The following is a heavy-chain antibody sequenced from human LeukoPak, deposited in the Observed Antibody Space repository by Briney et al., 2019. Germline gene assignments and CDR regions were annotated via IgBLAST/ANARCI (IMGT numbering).Heavy chain of an antibody. Sequence: KPSETLSLTCAVYGGSFSGYYWSWIRQPPGKGLEWIGEINHSGSTNYNPSLKSRVTISVDTSKNQFSLKLSSVTAADTAVYYCARRGPIAAAGTVRVYYYYMDVWGKGTTVTISS. J-gene: IGHJ6*03. V-gene: IGHV4-34*01. D-gene: IGHD6-13*01. CDR2: INHSGST. CDR1: GGSFSGYY. CDR3: ARRGPIAAAGTVRVYYYYMDV.